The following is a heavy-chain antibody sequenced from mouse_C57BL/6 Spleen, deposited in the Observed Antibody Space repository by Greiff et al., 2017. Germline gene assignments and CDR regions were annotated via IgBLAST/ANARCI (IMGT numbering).Heavy chain of an antibody. D-gene: IGHD3-2*02. V-gene: IGHV1-54*01. CDR3: ARGAQATLGWFAY. J-gene: IGHJ3*01. CDR2: INPGSGGT. CDR1: GYAFTNYL. Sequence: QVQLQQSGAELVRPGTSVTVSCKASGYAFTNYLIEWVKQRPVQGLEWIGVINPGSGGTNYNEKFKGKATLTADKSSSTAYMQLSSLTSEDSAVYFWARGAQATLGWFAYWGQGTLVTVSA.